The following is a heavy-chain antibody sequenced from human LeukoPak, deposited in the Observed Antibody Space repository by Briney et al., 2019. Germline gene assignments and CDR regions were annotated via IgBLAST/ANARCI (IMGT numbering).Heavy chain of an antibody. CDR2: ASGSGGST. Sequence: GGSLRLSCAASGFTFSTYAMMWVRQAPGKGLEWVSYASGSGGSTYYADSVKGRFTIPRDNSKNTLYLQMNSLRVEDTAIYYCAKVPRSSLGYWGQGTLVTVSS. V-gene: IGHV3-23*01. J-gene: IGHJ4*02. CDR3: AKVPRSSLGY. D-gene: IGHD3-10*01. CDR1: GFTFSTYA.